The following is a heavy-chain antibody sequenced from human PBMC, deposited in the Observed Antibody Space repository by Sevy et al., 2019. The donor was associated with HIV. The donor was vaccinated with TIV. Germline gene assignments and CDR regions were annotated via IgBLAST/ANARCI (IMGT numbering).Heavy chain of an antibody. CDR2: IWYDGSSI. CDR1: GFTFSSYG. CDR3: ARERTYLFDY. V-gene: IGHV3-33*01. J-gene: IGHJ4*02. Sequence: GGSLRLSCVTSGFTFSSYGMHWVRQAPGKGLEWVADIWYDGSSIHYADSVRGRFTISRDNSKNTLSLQMTSLRAEDTAVYYCARERTYLFDYCGQGTLVTVSS.